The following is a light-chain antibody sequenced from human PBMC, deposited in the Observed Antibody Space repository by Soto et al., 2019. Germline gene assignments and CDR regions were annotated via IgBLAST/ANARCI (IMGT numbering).Light chain of an antibody. V-gene: IGLV6-57*04. CDR3: QSYESDFVV. CDR1: SGSIANNY. Sequence: NFMLTQPHSVSESPGKTLSISCTRSSGSIANNYVQWYQQRPGSAPTTVIYENNQRLSGVPDRFSGSTDGSSNSASLTISGLQTEDEADYYCQSYESDFVVCGGGTKLTVL. J-gene: IGLJ2*01. CDR2: ENN.